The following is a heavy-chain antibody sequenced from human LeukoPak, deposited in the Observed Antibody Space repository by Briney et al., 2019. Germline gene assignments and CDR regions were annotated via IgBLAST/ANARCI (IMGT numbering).Heavy chain of an antibody. CDR3: ARGTITMVRGVIISHYYYGMDV. D-gene: IGHD3-10*01. J-gene: IGHJ6*02. CDR1: GYTFTSYV. Sequence: GASVKVSCKASGYTFTSYVISWVRQAPGQGLEWMGWISAYNGNTNYAQKLQGRVTMTTDTSTSTAYMELRSLRSDDTAVYYCARGTITMVRGVIISHYYYGMDVWGQGTRDTVSS. V-gene: IGHV1-18*01. CDR2: ISAYNGNT.